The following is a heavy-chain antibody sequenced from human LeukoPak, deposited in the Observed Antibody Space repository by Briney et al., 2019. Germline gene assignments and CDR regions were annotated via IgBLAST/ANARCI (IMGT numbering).Heavy chain of an antibody. CDR3: AKDWVGSLYYYDSSGDY. CDR2: ISGSGGST. D-gene: IGHD3-22*01. Sequence: GGSLRLSCAASGFTFSSYAMSWVRQAPGKGLEWVSAISGSGGSTYYADSVKGRFTISRDSSKNTLYLQMNSLRAEDTAVYYCAKDWVGSLYYYDSSGDYWGQGTLVTVSS. CDR1: GFTFSSYA. V-gene: IGHV3-23*01. J-gene: IGHJ4*02.